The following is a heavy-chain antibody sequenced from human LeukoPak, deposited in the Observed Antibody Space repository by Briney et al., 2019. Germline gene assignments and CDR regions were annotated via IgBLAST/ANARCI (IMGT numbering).Heavy chain of an antibody. Sequence: SETLSLTCAVSGDSVGSSVSGNSRWNWVRQTPGKGLEWIGEIYRSGGTHYNPALRRRDTMSLDRSKHHLSLNVRSVAAADTAVYYCVRDFDDGNCALRYWGQGTLVTVSS. CDR1: GDSVGSSVSGNSR. J-gene: IGHJ4*02. CDR2: IYRSGGT. D-gene: IGHD1-1*01. V-gene: IGHV4-4*02. CDR3: VRDFDDGNCALRY.